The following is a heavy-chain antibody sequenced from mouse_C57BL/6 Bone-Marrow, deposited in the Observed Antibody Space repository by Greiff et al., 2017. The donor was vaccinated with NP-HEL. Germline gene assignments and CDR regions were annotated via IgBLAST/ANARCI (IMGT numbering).Heavy chain of an antibody. CDR1: GYTFTNYW. V-gene: IGHV1-63*01. CDR2: IYPGGGYT. J-gene: IGHJ2*01. D-gene: IGHD2-2*01. Sequence: VQGVESGAELVRPGTSVKMSCKASGYTFTNYWIGWAKQRPGHGLEWIGDIYPGGGYTNYNEKFKGKATLTADKSSSTAYMQFSSLTSEDSAIYYCARGGVTYFDYWGQGTTLTVSS. CDR3: ARGGVTYFDY.